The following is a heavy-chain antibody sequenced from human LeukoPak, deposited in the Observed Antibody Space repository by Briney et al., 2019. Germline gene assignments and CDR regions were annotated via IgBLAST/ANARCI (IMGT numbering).Heavy chain of an antibody. V-gene: IGHV4-39*07. CDR1: SGSISSSSYY. J-gene: IGHJ4*02. CDR2: IYYSGST. D-gene: IGHD4-17*01. Sequence: SETLSLTCTVPSGSISSSSYYWGWIRQPPGKGLEWIGSIYYSGSTYYNPSLKSRVTISVDTSKNQFSLKLSSVTAADTAVYYCARRGDSDDYWGQGTLVTVSS. CDR3: ARRGDSDDY.